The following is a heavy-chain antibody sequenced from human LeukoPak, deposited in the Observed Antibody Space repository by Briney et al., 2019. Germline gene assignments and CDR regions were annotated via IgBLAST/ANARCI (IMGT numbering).Heavy chain of an antibody. Sequence: GGSLRLSCAASGFTFSSYGMHWVCQAPGKGLEWVAFIRYDGSNKYYADSVKGRFTISRDNAKNSLYLQMNSLRAEDTALYYCARVRGHYDSLGFDYWGQGTLVTVSS. V-gene: IGHV3-30*02. CDR2: IRYDGSNK. J-gene: IGHJ4*02. D-gene: IGHD3-22*01. CDR1: GFTFSSYG. CDR3: ARVRGHYDSLGFDY.